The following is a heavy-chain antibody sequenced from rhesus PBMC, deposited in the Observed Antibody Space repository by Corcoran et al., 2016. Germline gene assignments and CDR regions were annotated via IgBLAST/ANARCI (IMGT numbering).Heavy chain of an antibody. CDR3: ASRYNWNYRGLDS. J-gene: IGHJ6*01. CDR2: IYGSGGGT. Sequence: QVQLQESGPGLVKPSETLSLTCAVSGGSISDDYYWSWTPQPPGQGLEWIGYIYGSGGGTNYNPSLKNRVTISIDTSKNQFSLKLSSVTAADTAVYYWASRYNWNYRGLDSWGQGVVVTVSS. CDR1: GGSISDDYY. V-gene: IGHV4-106*01. D-gene: IGHD1-26*01.